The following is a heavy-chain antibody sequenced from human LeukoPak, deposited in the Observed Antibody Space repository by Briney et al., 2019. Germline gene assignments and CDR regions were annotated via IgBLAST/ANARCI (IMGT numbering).Heavy chain of an antibody. V-gene: IGHV7-4-1*02. CDR1: GYTFTSYG. CDR2: INTNTGNP. Sequence: GASVKVSCKASGYTFTSYGISWVRQAPGQGLEWMGWINTNTGNPTYAQDFTGRFVFSLDTSVSTAYLQISSLKAEDTAVYYCARYYYGSGNYYNGGDYWGQGTLVTVSS. CDR3: ARYYYGSGNYYNGGDY. J-gene: IGHJ4*02. D-gene: IGHD3-10*01.